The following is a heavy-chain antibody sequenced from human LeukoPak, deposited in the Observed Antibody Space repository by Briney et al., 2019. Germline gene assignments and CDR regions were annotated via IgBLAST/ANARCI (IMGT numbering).Heavy chain of an antibody. J-gene: IGHJ4*02. CDR3: ARDGGGTSRPFDY. D-gene: IGHD2-2*01. CDR1: GGSLSSYF. V-gene: IGHV4-59*01. Sequence: SETLSLTCTVSGGSLSSYFWSWIRQPPGKGPEWIGNIYSTGGTSYNPSLKSRVTISVDTSKKQFSLRVSSVTAADTAVYYCARDGGGTSRPFDYWGQGTPVTVSS. CDR2: IYSTGGT.